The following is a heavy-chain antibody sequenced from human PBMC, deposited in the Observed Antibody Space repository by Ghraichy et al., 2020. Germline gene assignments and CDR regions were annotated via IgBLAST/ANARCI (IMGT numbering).Heavy chain of an antibody. J-gene: IGHJ4*02. D-gene: IGHD3-10*01. CDR2: IMQDGSEK. V-gene: IGHV3-7*03. CDR1: GFTFTRCW. Sequence: ETLALTCEASGFTFTRCWMTWVRQAPGKGLEWVANIMQDGSEKYYVDSVRGRFTISRDNAKNSLYLQMHSLRAEDTAVYFCARGSSGSGTYYFDFWGQGTLVTVSS. CDR3: ARGSSGSGTYYFDF.